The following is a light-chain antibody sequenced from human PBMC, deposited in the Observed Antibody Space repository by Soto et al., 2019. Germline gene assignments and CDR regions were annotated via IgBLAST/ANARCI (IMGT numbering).Light chain of an antibody. CDR3: QQYNFWPPLT. CDR1: QSVNSN. CDR2: DAS. Sequence: EIVMTQSPATLSVSPGERATLSCRASQSVNSNLAWYRQKPGQAPRLLISDASTRATGVPARFSGSGSGTXFXXXXSSXQSEDSGIYYCQQYNFWPPLTFGGGTKVEIK. J-gene: IGKJ4*01. V-gene: IGKV3-15*01.